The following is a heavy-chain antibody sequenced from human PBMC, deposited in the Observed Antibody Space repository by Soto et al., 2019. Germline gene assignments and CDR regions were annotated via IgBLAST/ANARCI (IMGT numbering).Heavy chain of an antibody. CDR3: AREYCSGGSCYPGDYYYYYMDV. CDR2: IIPIFGTA. J-gene: IGHJ6*03. D-gene: IGHD2-15*01. Sequence: SVKVSCKASGGTFSSYAISWVRQAPGQGLEWMGGIIPIFGTANYAQKFQGRVTMTRNTSISTAYMELSSLRSEDTAVYYCAREYCSGGSCYPGDYYYYYMDVWGKGTTVTVSS. CDR1: GGTFSSYA. V-gene: IGHV1-69*05.